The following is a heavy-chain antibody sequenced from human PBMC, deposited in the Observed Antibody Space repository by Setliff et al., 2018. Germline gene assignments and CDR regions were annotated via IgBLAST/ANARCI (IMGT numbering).Heavy chain of an antibody. V-gene: IGHV3-33*08. Sequence: GGSLRLSCAASGFTFSTYRMHWVRQAPGKGLEWVAVIWGDGGTKYHADSVKGRFTISRDNSKNTLYLQMNSLRPEDTAVYYCARTCSGSGCYAGLESWGQGIPVTVSS. CDR3: ARTCSGSGCYAGLES. CDR1: GFTFSTYR. D-gene: IGHD2-15*01. J-gene: IGHJ4*02. CDR2: IWGDGGTK.